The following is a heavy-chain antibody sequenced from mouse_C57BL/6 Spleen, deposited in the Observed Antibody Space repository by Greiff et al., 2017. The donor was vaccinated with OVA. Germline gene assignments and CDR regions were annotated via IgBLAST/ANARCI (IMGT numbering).Heavy chain of an antibody. J-gene: IGHJ3*01. Sequence: EVQLQQSGPELVKPGASVKISCKASGYTFTDYYMNWVKQSHGKSLEWIGDINPNNGGTSYNQKFKGKATLTVDKSSSTAYMELRSLTSEDAAVYYCARREVGTWFAYWGQGTLVTVSA. CDR3: ARREVGTWFAY. V-gene: IGHV1-26*01. D-gene: IGHD1-1*02. CDR1: GYTFTDYY. CDR2: INPNNGGT.